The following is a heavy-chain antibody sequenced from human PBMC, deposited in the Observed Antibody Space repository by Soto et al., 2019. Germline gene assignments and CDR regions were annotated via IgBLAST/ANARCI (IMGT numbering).Heavy chain of an antibody. CDR2: IIPIFGTA. CDR3: AREANVVQSDAFDI. V-gene: IGHV1-69*01. Sequence: QVQLVQSGAEVKKPGSSVKVSCKASGGTFSSYAISWVRQAPGQGLEWMGGIIPIFGTANYAEKLQGRVTITSDESTSTASMELSSLRSEDTAVYYCAREANVVQSDAFDIWVQGTMVTVSS. D-gene: IGHD2-15*01. CDR1: GGTFSSYA. J-gene: IGHJ3*02.